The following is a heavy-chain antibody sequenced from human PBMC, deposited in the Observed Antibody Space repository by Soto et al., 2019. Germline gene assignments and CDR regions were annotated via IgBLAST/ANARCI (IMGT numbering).Heavy chain of an antibody. V-gene: IGHV1-2*04. CDR3: ARDRGYCSGGSCYLDYYYYGMDV. Sequence: VASVKVSCKASGYTFTGYYMHWVRQAPGQGLEWMGWINPNSGGTNYAQKFQGWVTMTRDTSISTAYMELSRLRSDDTAVYYCARDRGYCSGGSCYLDYYYYGMDVWGQGTTVTVSS. J-gene: IGHJ6*02. D-gene: IGHD2-15*01. CDR1: GYTFTGYY. CDR2: INPNSGGT.